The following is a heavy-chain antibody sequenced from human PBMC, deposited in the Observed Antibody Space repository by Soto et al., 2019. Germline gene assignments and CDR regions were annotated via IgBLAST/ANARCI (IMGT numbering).Heavy chain of an antibody. Sequence: ASVKVSCKASGYTFTTYDISWVRQATGQGLEWMGWMNPYSGNTGYAQKFQGRVTVTRNTSISTVYMELSGLRPDDTAVYYCARRKERSGPHYFDYWGQGSQVTVS. V-gene: IGHV1-8*01. CDR2: MNPYSGNT. J-gene: IGHJ4*02. D-gene: IGHD6-25*01. CDR3: ARRKERSGPHYFDY. CDR1: GYTFTTYD.